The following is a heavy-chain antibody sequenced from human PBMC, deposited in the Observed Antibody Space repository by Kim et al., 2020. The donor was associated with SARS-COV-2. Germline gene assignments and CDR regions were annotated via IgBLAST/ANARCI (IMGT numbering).Heavy chain of an antibody. J-gene: IGHJ4*02. CDR1: GFTFSSYG. CDR2: ISHTGDIT. Sequence: GGSLRLSCAVSGFTFSSYGMSWVRQAPGKGLEWVSAISHTGDITDYADSMKGRFTISRDNSKNTLYLQMNSLRADDTALYYCAIRGSNYGAYNYWGQGTLVTVSS. CDR3: AIRGSNYGAYNY. D-gene: IGHD4-17*01. V-gene: IGHV3-23*01.